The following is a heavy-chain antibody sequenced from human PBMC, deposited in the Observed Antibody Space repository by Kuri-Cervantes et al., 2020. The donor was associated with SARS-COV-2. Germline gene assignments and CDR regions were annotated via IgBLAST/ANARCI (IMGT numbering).Heavy chain of an antibody. CDR3: ARGHSGSYPGDY. CDR2: INAGNGNT. Sequence: ASVKVSCKASGYTFTSYGISWVRQAPGQRLEWMGWINAGNGNTKYSQKFQGRVTITRDTSASTAYMELSSLRSEDTAVYYCARGHSGSYPGDYWGQGTLVTVSS. V-gene: IGHV1-3*01. D-gene: IGHD1-26*01. CDR1: GYTFTSYG. J-gene: IGHJ4*02.